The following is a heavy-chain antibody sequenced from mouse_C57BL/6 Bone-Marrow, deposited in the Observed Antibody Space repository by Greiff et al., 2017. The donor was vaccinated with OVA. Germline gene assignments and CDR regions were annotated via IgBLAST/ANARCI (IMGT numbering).Heavy chain of an antibody. V-gene: IGHV1-78*01. J-gene: IGHJ1*03. CDR2: IYPRDGST. CDR1: GYTFTDHT. D-gene: IGHD2-5*01. CDR3: ARSDYSNYWYFDV. Sequence: VHLVESDAELVKPGASVKISCKVSGYTFTDHTIHWMKQRPEQGLEWIGYIYPRDGSTKYNEKFKGKATLTADKSSSTAYMQLNSLTSEDSAVYFCARSDYSNYWYFDVWGTGTTVTVSS.